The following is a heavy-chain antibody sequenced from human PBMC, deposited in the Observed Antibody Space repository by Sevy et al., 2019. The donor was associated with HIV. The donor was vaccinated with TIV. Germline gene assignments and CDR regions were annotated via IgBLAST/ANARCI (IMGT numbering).Heavy chain of an antibody. Sequence: SETLSLTCTVSGGSISSYYWSWIRQPPGKGLEWIGYIYYSGSTNYNPSLKGRVTISVDTSKNQFSLKLSSVTAADTAVYYCARVAIAAAGTIAYYYYYMDVWGKGTTVTVSS. CDR2: IYYSGST. D-gene: IGHD6-13*01. CDR3: ARVAIAAAGTIAYYYYYMDV. V-gene: IGHV4-59*01. CDR1: GGSISSYY. J-gene: IGHJ6*03.